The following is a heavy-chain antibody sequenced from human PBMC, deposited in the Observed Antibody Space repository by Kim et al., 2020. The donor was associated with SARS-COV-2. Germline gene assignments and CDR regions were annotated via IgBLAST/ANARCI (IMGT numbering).Heavy chain of an antibody. CDR3: ARHPRRDAYNPPDY. D-gene: IGHD1-1*01. J-gene: IGHJ4*02. V-gene: IGHV1-3*01. Sequence: ASVKVSCKASGYTFTNSFMHWVRQAPGQRLEWMGWIDAGNGKTKYSQKFQGRVTITRDTSASIVYMELSSLRSEDTAVYYCARHPRRDAYNPPDYWGQGTLDTVSS. CDR2: IDAGNGKT. CDR1: GYTFTNSF.